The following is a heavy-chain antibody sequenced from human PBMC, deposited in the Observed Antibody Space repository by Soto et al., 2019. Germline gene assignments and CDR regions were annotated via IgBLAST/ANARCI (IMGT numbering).Heavy chain of an antibody. J-gene: IGHJ4*02. V-gene: IGHV4-30-4*01. CDR3: VRYCSTTKCPFDY. D-gene: IGHD2-2*01. CDR1: GGSISSGGSY. Sequence: SENLSLTCTVSGGSISSGGSYWGWIRQPPGKGLEWIGYIYYSGNTYFNPSLKSRVTLSVDTSKNQFSLNLSSVTAADTAVYYCVRYCSTTKCPFDYWGQGTLVTVSS. CDR2: IYYSGNT.